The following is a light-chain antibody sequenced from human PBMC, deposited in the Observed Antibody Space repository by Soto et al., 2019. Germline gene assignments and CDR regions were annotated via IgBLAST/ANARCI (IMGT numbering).Light chain of an antibody. J-gene: IGKJ4*01. CDR2: GAS. V-gene: IGKV3-20*01. CDR3: QQYGSSPT. Sequence: EIVLTQSPGTLSLSPGERDTLSCRASRSVSNSYLAWYQQKPGQAPRLLIYGASSRATGIPDRFSGSGSGTDFTLTISRLEPEDLAVYYCQQYGSSPTFGGGTKVEIK. CDR1: RSVSNSY.